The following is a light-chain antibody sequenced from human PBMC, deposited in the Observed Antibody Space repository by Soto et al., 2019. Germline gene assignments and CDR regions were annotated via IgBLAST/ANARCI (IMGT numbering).Light chain of an antibody. CDR1: QTISSW. J-gene: IGKJ4*01. CDR2: KAS. CDR3: QQYNKWPVT. Sequence: DIQMTQSPSTLSGSVGDRVTITCRASQTISSWLAWYQQKPGKAPKLLIYKASTLKSGVPSRFSGSGSGTEFTLTISSLQSEDFAVYHCQQYNKWPVTFGGGTKVDIK. V-gene: IGKV1-5*03.